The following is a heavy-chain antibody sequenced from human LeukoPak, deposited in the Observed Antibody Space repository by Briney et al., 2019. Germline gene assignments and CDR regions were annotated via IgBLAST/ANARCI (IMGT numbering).Heavy chain of an antibody. V-gene: IGHV4-34*01. CDR2: INHSGST. J-gene: IGHJ3*02. Sequence: PSETLSLTCAVYGGSYSGYYWSWIRQPPGKGLEWIGEINHSGSTNYNPSLKSRVTISVDTSKNQFSLKLSSVTAADTAVYYCARALSRGYSYGYSIWGQGTMVTVSS. D-gene: IGHD5-18*01. CDR3: ARALSRGYSYGYSI. CDR1: GGSYSGYY.